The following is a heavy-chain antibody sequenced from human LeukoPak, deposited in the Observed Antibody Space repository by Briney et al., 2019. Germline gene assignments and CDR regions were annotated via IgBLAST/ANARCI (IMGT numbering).Heavy chain of an antibody. CDR3: ARALRGSVYYMDV. Sequence: GGSLRLSCAASGFTFSTYWMSWVRQAPGKGLEWVANIKQDGSEKYYVDSVKGRFTISRDNAKNSLFLQMNSLRADDTAVYYCARALRGSVYYMDVWGKGTTVSVSS. D-gene: IGHD3-10*01. V-gene: IGHV3-7*04. CDR1: GFTFSTYW. CDR2: IKQDGSEK. J-gene: IGHJ6*03.